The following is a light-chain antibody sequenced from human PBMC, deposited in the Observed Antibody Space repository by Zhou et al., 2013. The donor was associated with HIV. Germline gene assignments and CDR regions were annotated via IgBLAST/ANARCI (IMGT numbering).Light chain of an antibody. V-gene: IGKV1-27*01. J-gene: IGKJ4*01. CDR2: AAS. CDR1: QGIKTY. CDR3: QNYNTVPLT. Sequence: DIQMTQSPSSLSASLGDRVTITCRASQGIKTYVAWYQQRPGKVPKPLISAASTLQSGVPSRFNGSGSGTDFTLTISSLQPEDVATYYCQNYNTVPLTFGGGTE.